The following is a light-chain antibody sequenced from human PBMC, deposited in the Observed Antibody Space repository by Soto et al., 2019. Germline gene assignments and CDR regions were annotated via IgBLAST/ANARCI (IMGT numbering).Light chain of an antibody. V-gene: IGKV3-20*01. CDR1: QSVSSNY. Sequence: EIVLTQSPGTLSLSPGERATLSCRASQSVSSNYLAWYQQKPGQAPRLLIYGASTRATGIPDRFSGSGSGTDFTLTISRLEPEDFAVYYCQLYDTSLYTFGQGNNLAIK. CDR3: QLYDTSLYT. J-gene: IGKJ2*01. CDR2: GAS.